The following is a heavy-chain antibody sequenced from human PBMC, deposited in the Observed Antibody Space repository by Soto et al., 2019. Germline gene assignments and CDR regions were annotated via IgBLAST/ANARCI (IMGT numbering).Heavy chain of an antibody. CDR2: INSRSTTI. D-gene: IGHD2-2*01. CDR3: ARVSNDYCNTTVPGG. V-gene: IGHV3-48*03. J-gene: IGHJ4*02. CDR1: GFTFSNSE. Sequence: EIQLVESGGDLVKPGGSLRLSCAASGFTFSNSEMNWVRQSPGKGLEWISYINSRSTTIRYADSVKGRFTISRDHAKNSLYLQMTSLRAEDTAVYYCARVSNDYCNTTVPGGRGQGTLVTVSS.